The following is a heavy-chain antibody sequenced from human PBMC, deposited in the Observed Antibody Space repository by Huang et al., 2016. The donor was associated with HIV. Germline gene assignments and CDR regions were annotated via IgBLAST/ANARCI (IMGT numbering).Heavy chain of an antibody. CDR3: ARGPSPWLQEAFDI. CDR1: GGSISSYY. J-gene: IGHJ3*02. CDR2: IYYSGGT. D-gene: IGHD5-12*01. Sequence: QVQLQESGPGLVKPSETLSLTCTVPGGSISSYYWSWIRQPPWKGRECIGYIYYSGGTNYNPSRKSRVTISVDTSKNQFSLQLRSVTAADTAVYYCARGPSPWLQEAFDIWGQGTMVTVSS. V-gene: IGHV4-59*12.